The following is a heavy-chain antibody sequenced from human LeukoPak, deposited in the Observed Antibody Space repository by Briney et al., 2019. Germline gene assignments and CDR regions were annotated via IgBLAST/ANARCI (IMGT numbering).Heavy chain of an antibody. CDR3: AKRDLVIKVRGVILEWVFDY. D-gene: IGHD3-10*01. CDR1: GFTFNGYW. Sequence: GGSLRLSCAASGFTFNGYWMSWVRQAPGKGLEWVSAISGSGGSTYYADSVKGRFTISRDNSKNTLYLQMNSLRAEDTAVYYCAKRDLVIKVRGVILEWVFDYWGQGTLVTVSS. CDR2: ISGSGGST. V-gene: IGHV3-23*01. J-gene: IGHJ4*02.